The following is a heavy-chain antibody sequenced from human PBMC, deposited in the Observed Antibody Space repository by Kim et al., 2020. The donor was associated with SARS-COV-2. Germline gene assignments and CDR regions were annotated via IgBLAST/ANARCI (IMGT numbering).Heavy chain of an antibody. CDR1: GGSISSHY. CDR3: ARGLVGGYSGYEDVYYYYYYGMDV. D-gene: IGHD5-12*01. Sequence: SETLSLTCTVSGGSISSHYWNWIRQPPGKGLEWIGYICNSGSINYNPSLKSRVTISVDTSKNHFSLNLNSVTAADTAVYYCARGLVGGYSGYEDVYYYYYYGMDVWGQGTTVTVSS. CDR2: ICNSGSI. V-gene: IGHV4-59*11. J-gene: IGHJ6*02.